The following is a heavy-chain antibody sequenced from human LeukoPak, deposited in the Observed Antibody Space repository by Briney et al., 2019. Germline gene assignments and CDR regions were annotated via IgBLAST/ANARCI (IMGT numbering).Heavy chain of an antibody. CDR3: ARTPIAAAGSAYFDY. J-gene: IGHJ4*02. V-gene: IGHV3-7*01. Sequence: GGSLRLSCAASGFTFSSYWMSWVRQAPGKGLEWVANTKQDGSEKYYVDSVKGRFTISRDNAKNSLYLQMNSLRAEDTAVYYCARTPIAAAGSAYFDYWGQGTLVTVSS. CDR1: GFTFSSYW. D-gene: IGHD6-13*01. CDR2: TKQDGSEK.